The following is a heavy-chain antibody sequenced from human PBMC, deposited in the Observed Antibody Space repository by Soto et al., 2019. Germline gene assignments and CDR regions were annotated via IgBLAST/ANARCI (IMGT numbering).Heavy chain of an antibody. Sequence: SVKVSCKASGGTFSSYTISWVRQAPGQGLEWMGRIIPILGIANYAQKFQGRVTITADKSTSTAYMELSSLRSEDTAVYYCASGRDYYYYMDVWGKGTTVTVSS. CDR2: IIPILGIA. CDR1: GGTFSSYT. J-gene: IGHJ6*03. CDR3: ASGRDYYYYMDV. V-gene: IGHV1-69*02. D-gene: IGHD1-26*01.